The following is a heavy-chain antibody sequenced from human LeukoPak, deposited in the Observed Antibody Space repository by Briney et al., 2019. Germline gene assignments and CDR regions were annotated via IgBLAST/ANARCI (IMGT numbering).Heavy chain of an antibody. CDR1: GVSFDDYY. V-gene: IGHV4-34*01. CDR2: INHSGYT. Sequence: SETLSLTCAVSGVSFDDYYWAWVRQTPGKGLEWVGEINHSGYTTDSPSLKSRVPLSIDTSRKQFSLNLRSVTVADAGIYYCTRMTAGHDYWGQGTLVTVSS. D-gene: IGHD2-21*02. CDR3: TRMTAGHDY. J-gene: IGHJ4*02.